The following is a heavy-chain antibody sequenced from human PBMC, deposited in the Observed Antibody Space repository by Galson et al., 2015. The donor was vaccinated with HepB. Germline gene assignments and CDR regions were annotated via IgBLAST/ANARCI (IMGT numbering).Heavy chain of an antibody. CDR1: GFTFSSYA. Sequence: SLRLSCAASGFTFSSYAMSWVRQAPGKGLEWVSAISGSGGSTYYADSVKGRFTISRNNSKNTLYLQMNSLRAEDTAVYYCANNRPYSSSWYGYVFYYWGQGTLVTVSS. CDR3: ANNRPYSSSWYGYVFYY. V-gene: IGHV3-23*01. D-gene: IGHD6-13*01. CDR2: ISGSGGST. J-gene: IGHJ4*02.